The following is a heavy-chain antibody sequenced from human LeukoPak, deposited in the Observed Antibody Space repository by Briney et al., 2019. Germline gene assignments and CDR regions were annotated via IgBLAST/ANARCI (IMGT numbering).Heavy chain of an antibody. CDR3: ARVGTYYDILTGYSPKGAFDY. CDR1: GGSISSYY. CDR2: IYYSGST. J-gene: IGHJ4*02. V-gene: IGHV4-59*01. D-gene: IGHD3-9*01. Sequence: SETLSLTCRVSGGSISSYYWSWIRQAPGKGLEWIGYIYYSGSTNYNPSLKSRVTISVDTSKNQFSLKLSSVTAADTAVYYCARVGTYYDILTGYSPKGAFDYWGQGTLVTVSS.